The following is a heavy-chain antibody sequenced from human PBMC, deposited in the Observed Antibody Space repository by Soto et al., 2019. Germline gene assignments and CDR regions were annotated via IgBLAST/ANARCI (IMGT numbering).Heavy chain of an antibody. CDR3: ARDVPLWVGVVVAATNAFDI. CDR2: ISSSGSTI. CDR1: GFTFSDYY. V-gene: IGHV3-11*01. D-gene: IGHD2-15*01. J-gene: IGHJ3*02. Sequence: GGSLRLSCAASGFTFSDYYMSWIRQAPGKGLEWVSYISSSGSTIYYADSVKGRFTISRDNAKNSLYLQMNSLRAEDTAVYYCARDVPLWVGVVVAATNAFDIWGQGTMVTVSS.